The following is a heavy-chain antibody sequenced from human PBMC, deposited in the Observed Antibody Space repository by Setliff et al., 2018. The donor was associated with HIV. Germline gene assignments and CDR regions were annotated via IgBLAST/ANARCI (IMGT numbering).Heavy chain of an antibody. CDR1: GGSITSDGYF. J-gene: IGHJ5*02. Sequence: SETLSLTCTVSGGSITSDGYFWTWIRQHPGKGLEWIGYMSYSGSTYYNPSLKSRVTISGDTSKNQSSLKLSSVTAADTAVYYCARSPMDPPPYWWFDPWGQGTLVTVSS. CDR2: MSYSGST. V-gene: IGHV4-31*03. CDR3: ARSPMDPPPYWWFDP. D-gene: IGHD2-15*01.